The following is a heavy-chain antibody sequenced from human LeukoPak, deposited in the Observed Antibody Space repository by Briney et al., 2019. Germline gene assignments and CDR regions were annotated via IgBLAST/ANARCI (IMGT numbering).Heavy chain of an antibody. CDR2: IYYSGST. CDR1: GGSISSYY. V-gene: IGHV4-59*01. J-gene: IGHJ4*02. Sequence: SETLSLTCTVSGGSISSYYWSWIRQPPGKGLEWIGYIYYSGSTNYNPSLKSRVTISVDTSKNQFSLKLSSVTAADTAVYYCAEGSSGYDVSFDYWGQGTLVTVSS. CDR3: AEGSSGYDVSFDY. D-gene: IGHD5-12*01.